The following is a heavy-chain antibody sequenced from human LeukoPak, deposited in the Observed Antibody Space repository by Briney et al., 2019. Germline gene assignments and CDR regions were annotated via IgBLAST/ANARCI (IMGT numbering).Heavy chain of an antibody. Sequence: GGSLRLSCAASGFFISSYAMGWARQAPGKGLEWVSSISGSGGSTYYADSLKGRFTISRDNSKNTVYLQMNSLRAEDTAEYYCAKGFFIGTLTKNWFDPWGQGTLVTVSS. CDR1: GFFISSYA. CDR2: ISGSGGST. CDR3: AKGFFIGTLTKNWFDP. D-gene: IGHD4-17*01. J-gene: IGHJ5*02. V-gene: IGHV3-23*01.